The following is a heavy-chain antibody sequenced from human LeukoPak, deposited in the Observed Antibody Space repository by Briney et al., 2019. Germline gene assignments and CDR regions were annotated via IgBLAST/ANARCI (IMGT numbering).Heavy chain of an antibody. D-gene: IGHD6-6*01. Sequence: GRSLRLSCAASGFTFSSYAMHWARQLPGKGLVWVSRISPTGSTTSYADSVKGRFTVSRDNAKNTLYLQVNNLRAEDTAVYYCARGPNSNWSGLDFWGQGTLLTVSS. CDR1: GFTFSSYA. CDR3: ARGPNSNWSGLDF. J-gene: IGHJ4*02. CDR2: ISPTGSTT. V-gene: IGHV3-74*01.